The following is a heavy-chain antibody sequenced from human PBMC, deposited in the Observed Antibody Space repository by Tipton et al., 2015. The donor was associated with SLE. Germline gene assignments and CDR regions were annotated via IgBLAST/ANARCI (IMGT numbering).Heavy chain of an antibody. V-gene: IGHV4-61*01. CDR3: ARDPLGGLDY. CDR1: GGSVSSGSYY. Sequence: TLSLTCTVSGGSVSSGSYYWSWIRQPPGKGLEWIGYIYYSGSTNYNPSLKSRVTISVDTSKNQFSLKLSSVTAADPAVYYCARDPLGGLDYWGQGTLVTVSS. CDR2: IYYSGST. J-gene: IGHJ4*02.